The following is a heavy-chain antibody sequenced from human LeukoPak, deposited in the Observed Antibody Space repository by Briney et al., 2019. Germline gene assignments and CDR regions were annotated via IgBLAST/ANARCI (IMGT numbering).Heavy chain of an antibody. J-gene: IGHJ4*02. CDR1: GGSFSGYY. V-gene: IGHV4-34*01. CDR3: AKDSDDLIVGATSSISRSRADY. Sequence: NSSETLSLTCAVYGGSFSGYYWSWIRQPPGKGLEWIGEINHSGSTNYNPSLKGRVPMLVVRSENQFFLKLSSVTAADTAVYYCAKDSDDLIVGATSSISRSRADYWGQGTLVTVSS. CDR2: INHSGST. D-gene: IGHD1-26*01.